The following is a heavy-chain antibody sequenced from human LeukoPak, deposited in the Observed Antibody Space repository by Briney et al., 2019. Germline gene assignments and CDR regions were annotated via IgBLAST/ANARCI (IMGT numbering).Heavy chain of an antibody. J-gene: IGHJ4*02. CDR3: AKGELEGNLDY. CDR1: GFTFDDYA. Sequence: GRSLRLSCAASGFTFDDYAMHWVRQAPGKGLEWVSGISWNSGSIGYADSVKGRFTISRDNAKNSLYPQMNSLRAEDTALYYCAKGELEGNLDYWGQGTLVTVSS. CDR2: ISWNSGSI. V-gene: IGHV3-9*01. D-gene: IGHD1-1*01.